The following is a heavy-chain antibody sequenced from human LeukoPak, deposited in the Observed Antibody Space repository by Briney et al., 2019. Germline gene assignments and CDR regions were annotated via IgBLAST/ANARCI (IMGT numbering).Heavy chain of an antibody. CDR3: ARELTYSSGWQDY. V-gene: IGHV3-7*01. Sequence: GGSLRLSCAASGFTFSSYWMSWVRQAPGKGLELVANIKQDGSEKYYVDSVKGRFTISRDNAKNSLYLQMNSLRAEDTAVYYCARELTYSSGWQDYWGQGTLVTVSS. CDR2: IKQDGSEK. J-gene: IGHJ4*02. D-gene: IGHD6-19*01. CDR1: GFTFSSYW.